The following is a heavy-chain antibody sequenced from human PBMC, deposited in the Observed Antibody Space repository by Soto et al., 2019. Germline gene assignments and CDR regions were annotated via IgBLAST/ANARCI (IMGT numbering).Heavy chain of an antibody. Sequence: SVKVSCKASGGTFSSYAISWVRQAPGHGLEWMGGIIPIFGTANYAQKFQGRVTITADESTSTAYMELSSLRSEDTAVYCCGSDYGSGTLSPFDDWGQGTLVTVTS. D-gene: IGHD3-10*01. J-gene: IGHJ4*02. V-gene: IGHV1-69*13. CDR1: GGTFSSYA. CDR2: IIPIFGTA. CDR3: GSDYGSGTLSPFDD.